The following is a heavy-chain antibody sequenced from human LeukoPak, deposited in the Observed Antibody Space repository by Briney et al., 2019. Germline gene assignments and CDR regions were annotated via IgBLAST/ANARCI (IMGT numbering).Heavy chain of an antibody. CDR2: IYYSGST. CDR1: GGSISSYY. Sequence: SETLSLTCTVSGGSISSYYWSWIRQPPGKGLEWIGYIYYSGSTNYNPSLKSRVTISVDTSKNQFSLKLSSVTAADTAVYYCARQWEKFGSGWLAFDYWGQGTLVTVSS. D-gene: IGHD6-19*01. J-gene: IGHJ4*02. V-gene: IGHV4-59*01. CDR3: ARQWEKFGSGWLAFDY.